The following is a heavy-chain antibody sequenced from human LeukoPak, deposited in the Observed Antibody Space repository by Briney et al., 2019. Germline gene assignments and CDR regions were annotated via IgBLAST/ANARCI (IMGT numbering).Heavy chain of an antibody. CDR3: ASVARGQYCSGGSCSNY. CDR1: GGSLSSGGYF. CDR2: IFYRGST. J-gene: IGHJ4*02. D-gene: IGHD2-15*01. Sequence: SQTLSLTCTVSGGSLSSGGYFWSWTRQHPGKGVEWKGYIFYRGSTYYNPSLKTRVTISLAMSKTLFSLKLSSVTAADTAVYYCASVARGQYCSGGSCSNYWGQGTLVTVSS. V-gene: IGHV4-31*03.